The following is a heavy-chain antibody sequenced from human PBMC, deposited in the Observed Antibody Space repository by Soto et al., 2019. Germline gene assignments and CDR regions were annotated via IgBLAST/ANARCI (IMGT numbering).Heavy chain of an antibody. CDR2: LSAGGTSA. CDR3: ARGTYGDYDF. V-gene: IGHV3-23*01. J-gene: IGHJ4*02. Sequence: PGGSLRLSCAASGFTFSSYAMSWVRQAPGKELEWVSALSAGGTSAYYTVSVEGRFTISRDNSKNILYLQMNSLKADDTAVYYCARGTYGDYDFWGQGTLVTVSS. D-gene: IGHD4-17*01. CDR1: GFTFSSYA.